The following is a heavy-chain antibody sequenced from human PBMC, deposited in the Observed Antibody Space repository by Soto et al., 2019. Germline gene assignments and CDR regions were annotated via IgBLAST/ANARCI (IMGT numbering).Heavy chain of an antibody. J-gene: IGHJ4*02. CDR2: IYYAGNT. D-gene: IGHD2-15*01. CDR3: ATVPYYGSGGDGPYYFDH. CDR1: NDSIAKTTYY. V-gene: IGHV4-39*01. Sequence: PSETLSLTCSVSNDSIAKTTYYWAWVRQTPGKGLEWIGSIYYAGNTYYNPSLQSRVTISVDASRKQFYLELLSVTAADSAVYYCATVPYYGSGGDGPYYFDHWGQGTLVTVSS.